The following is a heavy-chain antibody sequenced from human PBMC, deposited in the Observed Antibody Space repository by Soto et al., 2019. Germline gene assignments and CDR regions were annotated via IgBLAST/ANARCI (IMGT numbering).Heavy chain of an antibody. Sequence: EVQLLESGGGLVQPGGSLRLSCVASGFTFSNYAMSWVRQAPGKGLEWVSATVGGATNTYHMDSVKGRFTVSRDESKNPLYRQMNSLRAEDTAVYYCAKAPLRYGSRARCYAFDSGGHGTVVTVSS. CDR3: AKAPLRYGSRARCYAFDS. CDR2: TVGGATNT. D-gene: IGHD2-2*01. J-gene: IGHJ4*01. V-gene: IGHV3-23*05. CDR1: GFTFSNYA.